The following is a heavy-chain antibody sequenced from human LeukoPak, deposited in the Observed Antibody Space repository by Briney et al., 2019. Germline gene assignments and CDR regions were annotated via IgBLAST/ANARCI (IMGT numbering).Heavy chain of an antibody. CDR2: INARGDT. CDR3: ARGQVPAARGHNWFDT. CDR1: GWSFNYYY. D-gene: IGHD2-2*01. Sequence: PSETLSLTCAVYGWSFNYYYWNWIRQPPGKGLEWIGEINARGDTNFNPSLKSRVTISVDTSKSQFSLRLTSMIAADTAVYYCARGQVPAARGHNWFDTWGQGTQVTVSS. V-gene: IGHV4-34*01. J-gene: IGHJ5*02.